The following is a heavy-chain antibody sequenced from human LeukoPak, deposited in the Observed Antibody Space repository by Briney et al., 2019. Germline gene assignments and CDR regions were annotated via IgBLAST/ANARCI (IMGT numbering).Heavy chain of an antibody. CDR2: IYYSGST. J-gene: IGHJ6*03. CDR3: AARRGANYYYYYMDV. V-gene: IGHV4-59*12. CDR1: GGSISSYY. D-gene: IGHD1-26*01. Sequence: SETLSLTCTVSGGSISSYYWSWIRQPPGKGLEWIGYIYYSGSTNYNPSLKSRVTISVDTSKNQFSLKLSSVTAADTAVYYCAARRGANYYYYYMDVRGKGTTVTVSS.